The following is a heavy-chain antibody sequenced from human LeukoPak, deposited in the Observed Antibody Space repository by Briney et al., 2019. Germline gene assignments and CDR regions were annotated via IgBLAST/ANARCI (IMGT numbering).Heavy chain of an antibody. Sequence: GGSLRLSCAASGFTFSSYAMSWVRQAPGKGLEWVSAISGSGGSTYYADSVKGRFTISRDNSKNTLYLQMNSLRAEDTAVYYCAKILVRGVIITALDAFDIWSQGTMVTVSS. J-gene: IGHJ3*02. D-gene: IGHD3-10*01. V-gene: IGHV3-23*01. CDR1: GFTFSSYA. CDR3: AKILVRGVIITALDAFDI. CDR2: ISGSGGST.